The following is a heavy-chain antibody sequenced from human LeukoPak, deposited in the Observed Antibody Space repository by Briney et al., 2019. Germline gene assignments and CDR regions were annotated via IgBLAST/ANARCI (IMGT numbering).Heavy chain of an antibody. D-gene: IGHD5/OR15-5a*01. CDR1: GFTFSSYE. CDR3: ARDRLPFPFDY. V-gene: IGHV3-48*03. J-gene: IGHJ4*02. CDR2: ISSSGSTI. Sequence: GGSLRLSCADSGFTFSSYEMNWVRQAPGKGLEWVSYISSSGSTIYYADSVKGRFTISRDNAKNSLYLQMNSLRADDTAMYYCARDRLPFPFDYWGQGTLVTVSS.